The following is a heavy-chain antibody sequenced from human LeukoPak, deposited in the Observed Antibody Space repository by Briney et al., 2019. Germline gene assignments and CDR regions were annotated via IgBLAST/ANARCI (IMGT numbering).Heavy chain of an antibody. D-gene: IGHD2-15*01. J-gene: IGHJ4*02. Sequence: GGSLRLSCAASGFTFSNAWMSWVRQAPGKGLEWVSAISDTGNTYHADSVKGRFTISRDSSRNTLFLQMNRLRPEDAAVYYCAKAPVTTCRGAFCYPFDYWGLGTLVTVSS. V-gene: IGHV3-23*01. CDR3: AKAPVTTCRGAFCYPFDY. CDR2: ISDTGNT. CDR1: GFTFSNAW.